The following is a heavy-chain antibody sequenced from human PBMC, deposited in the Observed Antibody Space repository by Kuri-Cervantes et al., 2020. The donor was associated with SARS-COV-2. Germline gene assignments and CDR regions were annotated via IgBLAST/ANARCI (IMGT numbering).Heavy chain of an antibody. CDR2: IYPGDSDT. Sequence: GESLKISCKGSGYSFTSYWIGWVRQVPGKGLEWMGIIYPGDSDTRYSPSFQGQVTISADKSISTAYLQWSSLKASDTAMYYCARLDPWGVTNYYYYYMDVWGKGTTVTVSS. CDR1: GYSFTSYW. D-gene: IGHD4-11*01. V-gene: IGHV5-51*01. CDR3: ARLDPWGVTNYYYYYMDV. J-gene: IGHJ6*03.